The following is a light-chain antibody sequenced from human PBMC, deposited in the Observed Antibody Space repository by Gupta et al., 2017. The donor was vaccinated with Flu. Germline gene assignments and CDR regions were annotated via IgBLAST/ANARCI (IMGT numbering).Light chain of an antibody. CDR2: VGTGGIVG. V-gene: IGLV9-49*01. CDR3: GEDHGSASNIVPWV. J-gene: IGLJ1*01. CDR1: SGYSNYK. Sequence: QPVLTQPPSASASLGPSVTLTCTLSSGYSNYKVDWYQQRPGKGPRFVMRVGTGGIVGYKGDGIPERLSVVGAAMNGYRTIKNTKEEEERDDDGGEDHGSASNIVPWVFGTGSKLTVL.